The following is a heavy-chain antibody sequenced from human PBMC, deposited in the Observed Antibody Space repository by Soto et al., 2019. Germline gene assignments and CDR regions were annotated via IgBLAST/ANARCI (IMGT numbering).Heavy chain of an antibody. J-gene: IGHJ6*02. CDR1: GYTFTGYY. CDR3: ARQTSDYDFWSGYYSQREPPYGMDV. V-gene: IGHV1-2*04. Sequence: QVQLVQSGAEVKKPGASVKVSCKASGYTFTGYYMHWVRQAPGQGLEWMGWINPNSGGTNYAQKFQGWVTMTRDTSISTAYMELSRLRSDDTAVYYCARQTSDYDFWSGYYSQREPPYGMDVWGQGTTVTVSS. D-gene: IGHD3-3*01. CDR2: INPNSGGT.